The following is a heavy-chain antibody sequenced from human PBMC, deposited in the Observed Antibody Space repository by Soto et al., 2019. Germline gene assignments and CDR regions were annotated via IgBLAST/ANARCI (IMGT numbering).Heavy chain of an antibody. CDR3: ARQRVPSIAARPDWFDP. V-gene: IGHV5-51*01. CDR1: GYSFTSYW. Sequence: PGESLKISCKGSGYSFTSYWINWVRQMPGKGLEWMGIIYPGDSDTRYSPSFQGQVTISADKSISTAYLQWSSLKASDTAMYYCARQRVPSIAARPDWFDPWGQGTLVTVSS. D-gene: IGHD6-6*01. CDR2: IYPGDSDT. J-gene: IGHJ5*02.